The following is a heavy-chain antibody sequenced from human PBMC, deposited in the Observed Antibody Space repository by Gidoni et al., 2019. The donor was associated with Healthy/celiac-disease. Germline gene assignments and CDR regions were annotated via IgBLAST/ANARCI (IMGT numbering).Heavy chain of an antibody. CDR2: IIPILGTA. V-gene: IGHV1-69*06. CDR1: GGTFSSYA. D-gene: IGHD3-10*01. CDR3: ARELGPDGSVRRWFDP. J-gene: IGHJ5*02. Sequence: QVQLVQSGAEVKKPGSSVKVYCKASGGTFSSYAISWVRQAPGQGLEWMGGIIPILGTAHYAPKFPCRVTITADKSTSTSYMELSSLRSEDTAVYYCARELGPDGSVRRWFDPWGQGTLVTVSS.